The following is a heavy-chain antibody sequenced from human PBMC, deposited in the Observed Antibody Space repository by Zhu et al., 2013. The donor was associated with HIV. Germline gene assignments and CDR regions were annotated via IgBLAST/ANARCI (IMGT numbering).Heavy chain of an antibody. CDR3: ARAGWLARWGFDY. D-gene: IGHD6-19*01. J-gene: IGHJ4*02. V-gene: IGHV1-3*01. CDR2: INAGNGNT. Sequence: QVQLVQSGAEVKKPGASVKVSCKASGYTFTSYAMHWVRQAPGQRLEWMGWINAGNGNTKYSQKFQGRVTITRDTSASTAYMELSSLRSEDTAVYYCARAGWLARWGFDYWGQGTLVTVSS. CDR1: GYTFTSYA.